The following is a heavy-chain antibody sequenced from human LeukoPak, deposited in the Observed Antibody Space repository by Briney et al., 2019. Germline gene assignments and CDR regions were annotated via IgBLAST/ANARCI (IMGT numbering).Heavy chain of an antibody. D-gene: IGHD2-15*01. Sequence: SETLSLTCTVSGGSLNNYFWSWIRQPPGKGLEWIGYIYYSGSTSYNPSLKSRVIISVDTARNQFSLDLSSVTAADAAVYFCARRINYFDYWGQGILVTVSS. CDR3: ARRINYFDY. J-gene: IGHJ4*02. CDR2: IYYSGST. V-gene: IGHV4-59*08. CDR1: GGSLNNYF.